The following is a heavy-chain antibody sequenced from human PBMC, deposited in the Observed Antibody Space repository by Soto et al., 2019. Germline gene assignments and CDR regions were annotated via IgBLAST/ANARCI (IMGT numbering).Heavy chain of an antibody. CDR1: GGSISSGGYY. CDR3: ARGDRSSKYYFDY. D-gene: IGHD6-6*01. Sequence: LSLTCTVSGGSISSGGYYWSWIRQHPGKGLEWIGYIYYSGSTYYNPSLKSRVTISVDTSKNQFSLKLSSVTAADTAVYYCARGDRSSKYYFDYWGQGTLVTVSS. J-gene: IGHJ4*02. CDR2: IYYSGST. V-gene: IGHV4-31*03.